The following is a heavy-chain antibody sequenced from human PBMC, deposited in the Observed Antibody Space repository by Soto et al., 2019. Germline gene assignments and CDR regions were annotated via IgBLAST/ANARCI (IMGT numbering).Heavy chain of an antibody. V-gene: IGHV1-18*01. D-gene: IGHD6-19*01. Sequence: GASVKVSCKASGYTFTNYGISWVRQAPGQGPEWMGWISAYNGNINYAQQLQGRVTMTTDTVTGAAYMELRSLRSDDTAVYYCARDKGSSGWPFDYWGQGTLVTVSS. CDR2: ISAYNGNI. CDR1: GYTFTNYG. J-gene: IGHJ4*02. CDR3: ARDKGSSGWPFDY.